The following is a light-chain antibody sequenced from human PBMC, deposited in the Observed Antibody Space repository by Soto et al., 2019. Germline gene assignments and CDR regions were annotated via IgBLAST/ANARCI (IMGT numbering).Light chain of an antibody. CDR1: SSNIGSNY. Sequence: QSVLTQPPSASGTPGQRVNISCSGSSSNIGSNYVYWYQQLPGTAPKLLIYRSNQRPSGVPDRFSGSKSGTSASLAISGLRSEDEADYHCAAWDDSLSGWVFGGGTKLTVL. J-gene: IGLJ3*02. CDR3: AAWDDSLSGWV. CDR2: RSN. V-gene: IGLV1-47*01.